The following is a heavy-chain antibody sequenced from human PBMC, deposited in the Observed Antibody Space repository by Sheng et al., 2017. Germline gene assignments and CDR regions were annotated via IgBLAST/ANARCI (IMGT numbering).Heavy chain of an antibody. CDR3: ARDSSGYWPYYYYMDV. CDR2: IYSGGDT. J-gene: IGHJ6*03. Sequence: EVQLVESGGGLVQPGGSLRLSCAVSGFSVSSSYMSWVRQAPGKGLEWVSLIYSGGDTYYADSVKGRFTISRHSSTSTLYLQMNGLRNEDTAVYYCARDSSGYWPYYYYMDVWGIGTTVTVSS. D-gene: IGHD3-22*01. V-gene: IGHV3-53*04. CDR1: GFSVSSSY.